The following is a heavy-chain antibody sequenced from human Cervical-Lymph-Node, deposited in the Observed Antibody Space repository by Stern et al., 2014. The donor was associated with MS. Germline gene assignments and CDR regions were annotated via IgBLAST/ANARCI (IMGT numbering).Heavy chain of an antibody. CDR3: AREAIPRFYGMDV. Sequence: QVQLVQSGAEVKKPGASVRVSCKASGDPFRGYAMHWVRQAPGQGLEWMGWINAGNGNTEYSEKFQGRVTITRDTAASTAYMELSSLTSEDTAMYWCAREAIPRFYGMDVWGQGTTVTVSS. V-gene: IGHV1-3*01. CDR2: INAGNGNT. J-gene: IGHJ6*02. CDR1: GDPFRGYA.